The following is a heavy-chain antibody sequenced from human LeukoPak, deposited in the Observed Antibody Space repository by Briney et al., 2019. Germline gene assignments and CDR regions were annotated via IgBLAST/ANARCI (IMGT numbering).Heavy chain of an antibody. V-gene: IGHV4-38-2*01. CDR3: ARNQDTSWYFDY. CDR2: IYHSGST. CDR1: GYSISSGYY. J-gene: IGHJ4*02. D-gene: IGHD5-18*01. Sequence: SETLSLTCAVSGYSISSGYYWGWIRQPPAKGLEWIGSIYHSGSTYYNPSLKSRVTISVDTSKNQFSLKLSSVTAADTAVYYCARNQDTSWYFDYWGQGTLVTVSS.